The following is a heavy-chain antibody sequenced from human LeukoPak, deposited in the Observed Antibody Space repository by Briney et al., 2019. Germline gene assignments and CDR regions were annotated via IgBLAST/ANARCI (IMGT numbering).Heavy chain of an antibody. Sequence: GGSLRLSCAASGFTFSSYSMNWVRQAPRKGLEWVSSISSSSSYIYYADSVKGRFTISRDNAKNSLYLQMNSLRAEDTAVYYCAREARGDPGYFDYWGQGTLVTVSS. J-gene: IGHJ4*02. CDR1: GFTFSSYS. D-gene: IGHD2-21*02. V-gene: IGHV3-21*01. CDR3: AREARGDPGYFDY. CDR2: ISSSSSYI.